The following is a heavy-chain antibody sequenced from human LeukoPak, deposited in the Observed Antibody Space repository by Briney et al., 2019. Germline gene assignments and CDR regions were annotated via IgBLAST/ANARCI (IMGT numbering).Heavy chain of an antibody. D-gene: IGHD3-10*01. V-gene: IGHV1-8*01. CDR2: MNPNSGNS. CDR3: ASLILWFGLDP. CDR1: EYTFTSSD. J-gene: IGHJ5*02. Sequence: ASVKVSCKASEYTFTSSDINWVRQATGQGLEWMGWMNPNSGNSGYAQKFQGRVTMTRDTSINTAYMELSSLRSEDTAVYYCASLILWFGLDPWGQGTLVTVSS.